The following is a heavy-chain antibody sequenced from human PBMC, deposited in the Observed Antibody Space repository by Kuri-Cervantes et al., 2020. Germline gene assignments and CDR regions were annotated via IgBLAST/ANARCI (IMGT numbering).Heavy chain of an antibody. CDR1: GFTFSSYA. D-gene: IGHD2-2*01. CDR2: ISGSGGST. J-gene: IGHJ4*02. CDR3: ARGCSSTSCYALFDY. Sequence: GESLKISCAASGFTFSSYAMSWVRQAPGEGLEWVSAISGSGGSTYYADSVKGRFTISRDNSKNTLYLQMNSLRAEDTAVYYCARGCSSTSCYALFDYWGQGTLVTVSS. V-gene: IGHV3-23*01.